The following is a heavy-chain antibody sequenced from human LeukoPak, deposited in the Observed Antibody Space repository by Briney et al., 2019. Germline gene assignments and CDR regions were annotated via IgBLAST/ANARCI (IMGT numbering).Heavy chain of an antibody. J-gene: IGHJ4*02. D-gene: IGHD1-26*01. V-gene: IGHV1-2*07. CDR2: INPNTGTT. Sequence: ASVKVSCKASGYTFTVYYIHWVRQATGHGLEWVGWINPNTGTTNYAPRFQGRVTMTADTSTSTAYMELRSLRSDDTAVYYCARALGATHDFDYWGQGTLVTASS. CDR3: ARALGATHDFDY. CDR1: GYTFTVYY.